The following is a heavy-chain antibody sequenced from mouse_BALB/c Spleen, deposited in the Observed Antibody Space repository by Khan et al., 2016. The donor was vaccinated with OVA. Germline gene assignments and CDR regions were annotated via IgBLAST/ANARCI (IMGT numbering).Heavy chain of an antibody. J-gene: IGHJ2*01. CDR2: INPSSGYT. CDR3: ARDRIDY. CDR1: GYTFSTYW. Sequence: QVQLQQSGAELAKPGASVKMSCKASGYTFSTYWIHWVKPRPGQGLEWIGYINPSSGYTYYNQRFNDKATLTADKPSRTADMQLSSLTSEDSTVYYCARDRIDYWGQGTTLTVSS. V-gene: IGHV1-7*01.